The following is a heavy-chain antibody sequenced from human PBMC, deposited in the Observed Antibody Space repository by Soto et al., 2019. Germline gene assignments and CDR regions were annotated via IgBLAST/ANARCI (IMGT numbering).Heavy chain of an antibody. V-gene: IGHV3-15*07. J-gene: IGHJ4*02. CDR1: GFTFNGAW. CDR2: VKSKVDGGSI. D-gene: IGHD3-16*01. Sequence: PGGSLRLSCAASGFTFNGAWMNWVRQAPGKGLKWVGRVKSKVDGGSIDYAAPVRGRFTISRDDSRNTVNLQMNSLSAEDSAMYYCSADLPDWGAYAFDYWGQGT. CDR3: SADLPDWGAYAFDY.